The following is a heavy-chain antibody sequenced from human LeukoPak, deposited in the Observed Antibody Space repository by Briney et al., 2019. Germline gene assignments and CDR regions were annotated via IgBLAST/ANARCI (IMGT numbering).Heavy chain of an antibody. Sequence: ASVKVSCKASGYTFTGYYMYWVRQAPGQGLEWMGWINPNSGDTNYAQKFQGRVTMTRDTPISTVYMELSRLRSDDTAVYYCARRADRATTVTSFWFFDLWGRGSLVTVSS. CDR3: ARRADRATTVTSFWFFDL. J-gene: IGHJ2*01. D-gene: IGHD4-17*01. CDR2: INPNSGDT. CDR1: GYTFTGYY. V-gene: IGHV1-2*02.